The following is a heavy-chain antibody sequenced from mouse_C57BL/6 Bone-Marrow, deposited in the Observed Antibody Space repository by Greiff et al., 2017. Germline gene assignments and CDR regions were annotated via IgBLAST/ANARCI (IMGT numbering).Heavy chain of an antibody. J-gene: IGHJ3*01. V-gene: IGHV5-17*01. CDR1: GFTFSDYG. CDR2: ISSGCSTI. D-gene: IGHD6-1*01. CDR3: AGGGPLAY. Sequence: EVQLVESGGGLVKPGGSLKLSCAASGFTFSDYGMHWVRQAPEKGLEWVAYISSGCSTISYADTVKGRFTISRDNAKNTLFLQMTSLSSEATALYYCAGGGPLAYWGQGTLVTVSA.